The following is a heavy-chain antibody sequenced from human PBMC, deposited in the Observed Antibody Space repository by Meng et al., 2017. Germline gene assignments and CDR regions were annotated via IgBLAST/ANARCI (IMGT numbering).Heavy chain of an antibody. CDR3: ARTPEYSSSSFIHYYYYYGMDV. Sequence: SVKVSCKGSGYSFTSYWIGWVRQMPGKGLEWMGGIIPIFGTANYAQKFQGRVTITTDESTSTAYMELSSLRSEDTAVYYCARTPEYSSSSFIHYYYYYGMDVWGQGNTV. D-gene: IGHD6-6*01. V-gene: IGHV1-69*05. J-gene: IGHJ6*02. CDR1: GYSFTSYW. CDR2: IIPIFGTA.